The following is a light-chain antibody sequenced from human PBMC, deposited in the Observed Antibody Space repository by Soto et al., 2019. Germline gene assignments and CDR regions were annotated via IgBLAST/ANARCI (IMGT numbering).Light chain of an antibody. V-gene: IGKV3D-15*01. J-gene: IGKJ1*01. CDR2: GAS. CDR1: QSVSSK. Sequence: ETVMTQSPATLSVSPVERATLSCRASQSVSSKLAWYQQKPGQAPRLLIYGASTRATGIPARFSGSGSGTEFTLTISSLQSEDFAVYYCQQYGSSTRTFGQGTKVDIK. CDR3: QQYGSSTRT.